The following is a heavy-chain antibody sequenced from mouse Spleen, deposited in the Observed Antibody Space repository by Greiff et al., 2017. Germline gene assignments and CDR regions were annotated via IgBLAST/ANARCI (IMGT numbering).Heavy chain of an antibody. J-gene: IGHJ1*01. CDR1: GFTFSDYG. D-gene: IGHD1-1*01. Sequence: EVQLQQSGGGLVKPGGSLKLSCAASGFTFSDYGMHWVRQAPEKGLEWVAYLSSGSSTIYYADTVKGRFTISRDNAKNTLFLQMTSLRSEDTAMYYCARRDYGSSYWYFDVWGAGTTVTVSS. CDR2: LSSGSSTI. CDR3: ARRDYGSSYWYFDV. V-gene: IGHV5-17*01.